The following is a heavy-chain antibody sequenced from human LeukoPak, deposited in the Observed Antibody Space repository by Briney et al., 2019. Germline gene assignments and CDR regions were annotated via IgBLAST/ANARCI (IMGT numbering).Heavy chain of an antibody. V-gene: IGHV3-33*06. Sequence: GSSLRLSCAASGFTFSSYGMHWVRQAPGKGLEWVAVIWYDGSNKYYADSVKGRFTISRDNSKNTLYLQMSSLTIEDTAVYYCAKEPGEGGSAFDYWGQGTLVTVYS. CDR3: AKEPGEGGSAFDY. D-gene: IGHD3-16*01. CDR2: IWYDGSNK. CDR1: GFTFSSYG. J-gene: IGHJ4*02.